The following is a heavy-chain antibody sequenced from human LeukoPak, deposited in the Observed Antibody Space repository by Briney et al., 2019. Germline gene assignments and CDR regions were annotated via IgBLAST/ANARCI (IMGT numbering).Heavy chain of an antibody. CDR1: GFTVSTNH. CDR3: TKGGGTGYSSSWYSH. D-gene: IGHD6-13*01. CDR2: IYNGETT. J-gene: IGHJ4*02. Sequence: PGGSLRLSCAASGFTVSTNHMTWVRQAPGKGLEWVSVIYNGETTNYADSVKGRFTISRDNSKNTLYLQMNSLRAEDTAVYYCTKGGGTGYSSSWYSHWGQGTLVTVSS. V-gene: IGHV3-53*05.